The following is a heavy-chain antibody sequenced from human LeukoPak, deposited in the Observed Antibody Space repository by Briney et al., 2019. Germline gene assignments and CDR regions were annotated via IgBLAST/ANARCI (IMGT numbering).Heavy chain of an antibody. Sequence: VGSLRLSCAASGFTFDDYGMSWVRQAPGKGLEWVSGINWNGGSTGYADSVKGRFTISRDNTKNSLYLQMNSLRAEDTALYYCARGYDFWSGYREDAFDIWGQGTMVTVSS. J-gene: IGHJ3*02. D-gene: IGHD3-3*01. CDR1: GFTFDDYG. CDR2: INWNGGST. V-gene: IGHV3-20*04. CDR3: ARGYDFWSGYREDAFDI.